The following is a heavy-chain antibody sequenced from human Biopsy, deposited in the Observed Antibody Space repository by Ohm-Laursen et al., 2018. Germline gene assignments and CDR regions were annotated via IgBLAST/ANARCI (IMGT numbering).Heavy chain of an antibody. CDR3: AKEGRLLGIPHTYYFDS. J-gene: IGHJ4*02. Sequence: SLRLSCAASGFRFDNTGMHWVRQGPGKGPEWVAGISWSSDSITYAKSVTGRFTISRDNGENSLYLQMNSLQTEDTAVYFCAKEGRLLGIPHTYYFDSWGQGTLVTVSS. CDR2: ISWSSDSI. D-gene: IGHD1-26*01. V-gene: IGHV3-9*01. CDR1: GFRFDNTG.